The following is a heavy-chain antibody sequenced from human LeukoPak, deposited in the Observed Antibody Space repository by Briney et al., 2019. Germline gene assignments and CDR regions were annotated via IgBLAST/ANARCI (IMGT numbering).Heavy chain of an antibody. CDR2: NSGGGVST. CDR3: ARESGKFDY. J-gene: IGHJ4*02. CDR1: GHPLAELA. V-gene: IGHV3-43*02. Sequence: PGGTLRLLCEASGHPLAELAMHWVRQAPGKGLEWVSLNSGGGVSTFYADSVKGRFSISRDNSKNSLSLEMMSLRTEDTAMYYCARESGKFDYWGQGTLVAVSS.